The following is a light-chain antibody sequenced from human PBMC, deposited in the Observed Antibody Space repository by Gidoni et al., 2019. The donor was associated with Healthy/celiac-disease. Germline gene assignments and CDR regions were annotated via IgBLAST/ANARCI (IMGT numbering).Light chain of an antibody. CDR1: RLGDKH. CDR3: QAWDSSTGV. V-gene: IGLV3-1*01. Sequence: SYELTQPPSVSVSPGQTASITCSGDRLGDKHVCWYQQKPGQSPVLVIYQDSKRPSGIPERFSGSNSGNTATLTISGTQAMDEADYYCQAWDSSTGVFGTGTKVTVL. J-gene: IGLJ1*01. CDR2: QDS.